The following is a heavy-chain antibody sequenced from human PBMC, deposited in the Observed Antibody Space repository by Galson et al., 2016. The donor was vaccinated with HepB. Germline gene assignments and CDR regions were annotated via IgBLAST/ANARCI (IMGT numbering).Heavy chain of an antibody. CDR2: ISYDGNTQ. CDR1: GFTSSNFG. D-gene: IGHD3-10*01. J-gene: IGHJ4*02. V-gene: IGHV3-30*03. CDR3: ATQFGSGNYYLRSLDY. Sequence: SLRLSCAASGFTSSNFGFHWVRQAPGKGREWVAAISYDGNTQYYGDPLKGRYTISRDSSKSTILLQMSSLRAEDTATYYCATQFGSGNYYLRSLDYWGQGTKVTVSS.